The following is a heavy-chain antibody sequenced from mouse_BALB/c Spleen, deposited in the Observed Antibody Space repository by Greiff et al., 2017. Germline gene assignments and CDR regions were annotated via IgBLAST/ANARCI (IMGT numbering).Heavy chain of an antibody. CDR2: ISSGSSTI. Sequence: EVQLVESGGGLVQPGGSRKLSCAASGFTFSSFGMHWVRQAPEKGLEWVAYISSGSSTIYYADTVKGRFTISRDNPKNTLFLQMTSLRSEDTAMYYCARRGKNYAMDDWGQGTSVTVSS. CDR1: GFTFSSFG. J-gene: IGHJ4*01. CDR3: ARRGKNYAMDD. V-gene: IGHV5-17*02.